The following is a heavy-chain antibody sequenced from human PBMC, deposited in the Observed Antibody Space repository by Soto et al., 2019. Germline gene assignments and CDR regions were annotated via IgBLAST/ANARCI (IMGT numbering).Heavy chain of an antibody. CDR1: GGSMNSHDYY. D-gene: IGHD3-10*01. V-gene: IGHV4-30-4*01. CDR3: ARGEVRGPFDI. Sequence: QQQLQESGPGLVKPSQTLSLTCTVSGGSMNSHDYYWSWIRQPPGKGLEWIGYIHNSGSTYYNPSLTSRLTISSDMSKNQFSLRLNPVTAADTALYFCARGEVRGPFDIWGQGTKVTVSS. CDR2: IHNSGST. J-gene: IGHJ3*02.